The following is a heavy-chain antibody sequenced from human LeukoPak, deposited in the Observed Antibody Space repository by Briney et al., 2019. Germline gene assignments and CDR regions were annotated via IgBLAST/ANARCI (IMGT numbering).Heavy chain of an antibody. CDR2: ISAYNGNT. J-gene: IGHJ4*02. CDR1: GYTFTSYG. Sequence: ASVKVSCKASGYTFTSYGISWVRQAPGQGLEWMGWISAYNGNTNYAQKLQGRVTMTTDTSTSTAYMELRSLRSDDTAVYYCAREGYCSSTSCYPFDYWGQGTLVTVSS. D-gene: IGHD2-2*01. CDR3: AREGYCSSTSCYPFDY. V-gene: IGHV1-18*01.